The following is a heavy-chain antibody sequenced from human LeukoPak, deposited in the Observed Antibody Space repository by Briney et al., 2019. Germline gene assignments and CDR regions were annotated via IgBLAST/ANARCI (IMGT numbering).Heavy chain of an antibody. J-gene: IGHJ4*02. CDR2: ISYDGSNK. Sequence: GGSLRLSCAASGFTFSSYGMHWVRQAPGKGLGWVAVISYDGSNKYYADSVKGRFTISRDNSKNTLYLQMNSLRAEDTAVYYCAKGRGSYWAPYYFDYWGQGTLVTVSS. V-gene: IGHV3-30*18. CDR1: GFTFSSYG. D-gene: IGHD1-26*01. CDR3: AKGRGSYWAPYYFDY.